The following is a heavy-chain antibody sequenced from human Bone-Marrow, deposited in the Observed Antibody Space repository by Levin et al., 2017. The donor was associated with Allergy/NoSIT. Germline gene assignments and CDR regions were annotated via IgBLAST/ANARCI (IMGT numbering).Heavy chain of an antibody. V-gene: IGHV3-23*01. Sequence: GESLKISCAASGFAFRNYVMAWVRQAPGKGLEWVSAIRGSGTDAYYADSVQGRFTMSSDNSRNTVYLQMNSLKVDDTAVYYCAKDPTNYVYYFDYWGQGTLVTVSS. J-gene: IGHJ4*02. CDR2: IRGSGTDA. D-gene: IGHD4/OR15-4a*01. CDR1: GFAFRNYV. CDR3: AKDPTNYVYYFDY.